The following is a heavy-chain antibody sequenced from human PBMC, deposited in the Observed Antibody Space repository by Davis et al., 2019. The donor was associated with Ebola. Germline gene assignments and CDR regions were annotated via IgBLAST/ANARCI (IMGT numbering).Heavy chain of an antibody. CDR2: TYYNSKWYN. J-gene: IGHJ6*04. CDR3: ARGWLRVVMDV. Sequence: HSQTLSLTCAISGDSVSSGGWNWIRQSPSRGLEWLGRTYYNSKWYNDYAVSVKSRITINPDTSKNQFSLQLNSVTPEDTALYYCARGWLRVVMDVWGEGTTVTVSP. V-gene: IGHV6-1*01. D-gene: IGHD2-8*02. CDR1: GDSVSSGG.